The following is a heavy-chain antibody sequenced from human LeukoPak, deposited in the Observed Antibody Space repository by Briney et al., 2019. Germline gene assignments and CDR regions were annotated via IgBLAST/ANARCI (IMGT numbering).Heavy chain of an antibody. J-gene: IGHJ4*02. Sequence: SETLSLTCAVYGGSFSGYYWSWIRQPPGKGLEWIGEINHSGSTNYNPSLKSRVTISVDTSKNQFSLKLSSVTAADTAVYYCARARRLGYRYGYGSVDYWGQGTLVTVSS. CDR1: GGSFSGYY. CDR3: ARARRLGYRYGYGSVDY. V-gene: IGHV4-34*01. CDR2: INHSGST. D-gene: IGHD5-18*01.